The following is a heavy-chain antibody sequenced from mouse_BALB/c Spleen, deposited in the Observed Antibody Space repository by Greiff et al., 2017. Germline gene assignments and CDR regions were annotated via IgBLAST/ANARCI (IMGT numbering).Heavy chain of an antibody. D-gene: IGHD1-1*01. V-gene: IGHV5-15*02. CDR2: ISNLAYSI. CDR3: ARDGYGSRGAMDY. J-gene: IGHJ4*01. CDR1: GFTFSDYG. Sequence: EVQGVESGGGLVQPGGSRKLSCAASGFTFSDYGMAWVRQAPGKGPEWVAFISNLAYSIYYADTVTGRFTISRENAKNTLYLEMSSLRSEDTAMYYCARDGYGSRGAMDYWGQGTSVTVSS.